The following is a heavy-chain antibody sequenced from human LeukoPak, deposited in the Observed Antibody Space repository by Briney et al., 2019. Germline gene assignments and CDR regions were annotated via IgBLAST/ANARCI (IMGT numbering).Heavy chain of an antibody. V-gene: IGHV3-23*01. Sequence: PGGSLRLSCAASGFTFSSYAMSWVRQAPGKGLEWVSTLGGSGGSTYYADSVKGRFTISRDKSKNTLYLQMNSLRAEDTAVYYCAKDFELGYCSSTSCPMAGSFDYWGQGTLVTVSS. D-gene: IGHD2-2*01. CDR2: LGGSGGST. CDR3: AKDFELGYCSSTSCPMAGSFDY. J-gene: IGHJ4*02. CDR1: GFTFSSYA.